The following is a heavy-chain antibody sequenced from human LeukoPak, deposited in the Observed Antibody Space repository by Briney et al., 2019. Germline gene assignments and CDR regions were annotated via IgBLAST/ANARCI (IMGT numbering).Heavy chain of an antibody. J-gene: IGHJ4*02. Sequence: ASETLSLTCTVSGGSMSSNYWSWIRQPPGKGLEWIGYIYNSGTIYYSGSTNYNPSLLSRVTISVDTSKNQFSLKLRSVTAADTAVYYCARCGPDTADPFDYWGQGTLVTVSS. CDR1: GGSMSSNY. D-gene: IGHD5-18*01. V-gene: IGHV4-59*08. CDR2: IYNSGTIYYSGST. CDR3: ARCGPDTADPFDY.